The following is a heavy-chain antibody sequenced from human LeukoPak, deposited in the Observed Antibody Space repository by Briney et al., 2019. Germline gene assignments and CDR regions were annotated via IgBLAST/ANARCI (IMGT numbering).Heavy chain of an antibody. CDR1: GGSFSGYY. CDR2: INHSGST. J-gene: IGHJ4*02. Sequence: SETLSLTCAVYGGSFSGYYWSWIRQPPGKGLEWIGEINHSGSTNYNPSLKSRVTISVDTSKNQFSLKLSSVTAADTAVYYCARDRVRGSSNPYFDYWGQGTLVTVSS. CDR3: ARDRVRGSSNPYFDY. V-gene: IGHV4-34*01. D-gene: IGHD1-26*01.